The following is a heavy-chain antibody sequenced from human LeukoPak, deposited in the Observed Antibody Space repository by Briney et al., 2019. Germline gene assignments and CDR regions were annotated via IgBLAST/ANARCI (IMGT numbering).Heavy chain of an antibody. Sequence: PGGSLRLSCAASGFTFSSYGMHWVRQAPGKGLEWVSSISSSSSYIYYADSVKGRFTISRDNAKNSLYLQMNSLRADDTAIYYCAKSMDLEPRPRAFRVTPSYFYGMDVWGQGTSVTVSS. CDR1: GFTFSSYG. J-gene: IGHJ6*02. CDR3: AKSMDLEPRPRAFRVTPSYFYGMDV. D-gene: IGHD6-6*01. V-gene: IGHV3-21*04. CDR2: ISSSSSYI.